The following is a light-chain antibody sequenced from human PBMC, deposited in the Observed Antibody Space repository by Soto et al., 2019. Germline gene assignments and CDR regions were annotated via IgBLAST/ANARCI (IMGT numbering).Light chain of an antibody. J-gene: IGKJ5*01. Sequence: DIQMTQSPSSLSASVGDRVTITCQASQNINNYLNWYQQKPGRAPKLLIYDASNLETGVPSRFSGSGSGTDFTFTISSLQPEDIATYYCQQSYSTLITFGQGTRLEIK. V-gene: IGKV1-33*01. CDR3: QQSYSTLIT. CDR1: QNINNY. CDR2: DAS.